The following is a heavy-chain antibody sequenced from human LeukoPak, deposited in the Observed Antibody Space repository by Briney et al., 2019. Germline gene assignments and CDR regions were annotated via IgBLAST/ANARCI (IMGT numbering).Heavy chain of an antibody. V-gene: IGHV3-9*01. D-gene: IGHD3-16*01. Sequence: GGSLRLSCAASGFTFDDYAMHWVRQAPGKGLEWVSGISWNSGSIGYADSVKGRFTISRDNAKNSLYLQMNSLRAEDTALYYCAKGRSYDYVWGSYIDYWGQGTLVTVSS. CDR2: ISWNSGSI. J-gene: IGHJ4*02. CDR3: AKGRSYDYVWGSYIDY. CDR1: GFTFDDYA.